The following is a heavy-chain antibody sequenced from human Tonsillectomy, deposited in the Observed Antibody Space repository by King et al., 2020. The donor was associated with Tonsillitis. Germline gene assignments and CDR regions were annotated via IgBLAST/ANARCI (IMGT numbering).Heavy chain of an antibody. Sequence: VQLVESGGGVVQPGRSLRLSCAASGFTFSSYAMHWVRQAPGKGLEWVAVISYDGSNKYYADSVKGRFTISRDNSKNTLYLQMNSLGAEDTAVYYCARGSALRFLEWLSSLYYGMDVWGQGTTVTVSS. J-gene: IGHJ6*02. D-gene: IGHD3-3*01. V-gene: IGHV3-30-3*01. CDR3: ARGSALRFLEWLSSLYYGMDV. CDR2: ISYDGSNK. CDR1: GFTFSSYA.